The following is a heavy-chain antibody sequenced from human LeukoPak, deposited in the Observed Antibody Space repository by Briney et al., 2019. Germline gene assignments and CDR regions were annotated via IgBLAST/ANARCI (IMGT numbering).Heavy chain of an antibody. J-gene: IGHJ4*02. Sequence: PGGSLRLSCAASGFTFSSYTMNWVRQAPGKGLEWFSYITSGGGTIYYADSVKGRFTISRDNAKNSLYLQMNSLRADDTATYYCARGFNYAFDYWGQGTLVTVSS. CDR2: ITSGGGTI. D-gene: IGHD2-2*01. CDR3: ARGFNYAFDY. CDR1: GFTFSSYT. V-gene: IGHV3-48*04.